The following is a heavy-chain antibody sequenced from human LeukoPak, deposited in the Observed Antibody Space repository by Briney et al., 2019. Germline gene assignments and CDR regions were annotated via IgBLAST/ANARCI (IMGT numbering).Heavy chain of an antibody. D-gene: IGHD1-26*01. CDR3: AKGGHFSWFDP. CDR1: GFTFRNSA. Sequence: GGSLRLSCAASGFTFRNSAMTWVRQAPGKGLEWVSTISGFGESTFYADSVKGRFTISRDNSKDTLYLQMNTLRADDTAVYYCAKGGHFSWFDPWGQGTLVTVSS. J-gene: IGHJ5*02. CDR2: ISGFGEST. V-gene: IGHV3-23*01.